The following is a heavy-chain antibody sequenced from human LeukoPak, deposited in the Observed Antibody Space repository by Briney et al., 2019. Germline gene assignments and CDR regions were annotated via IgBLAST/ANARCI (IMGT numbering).Heavy chain of an antibody. CDR3: AKRGVVIRVILVGFHKEAYYFDS. CDR2: ISGSGGGT. V-gene: IGHV3-23*01. D-gene: IGHD3-22*01. CDR1: EITLSNYG. Sequence: GGSLTLSCAVSEITLSNYGMSWLRKAPGNGLEWFTGISGSGGGTNYADSVKGRFTISRDNPKNTLYLQMNGLRAEDTAVYFCAKRGVVIRVILVGFHKEAYYFDSWGQGALVTVSS. J-gene: IGHJ4*02.